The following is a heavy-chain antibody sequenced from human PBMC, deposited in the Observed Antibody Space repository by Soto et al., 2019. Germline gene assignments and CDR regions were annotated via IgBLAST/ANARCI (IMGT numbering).Heavy chain of an antibody. CDR1: GFTFSSYA. CDR3: ARAMGGLYCYYYGMDV. J-gene: IGHJ6*02. Sequence: QVQLVESGGGVVQPGRSLRLSCAASGFTFSSYAMHWVRQAPGKGLEWVAVISYDGSNKYYADSVKGRFTISRDNSKNTLYLQMNSLRAEDTAVYYCARAMGGLYCYYYGMDVWGQGTTVTVSS. CDR2: ISYDGSNK. D-gene: IGHD1-26*01. V-gene: IGHV3-30-3*01.